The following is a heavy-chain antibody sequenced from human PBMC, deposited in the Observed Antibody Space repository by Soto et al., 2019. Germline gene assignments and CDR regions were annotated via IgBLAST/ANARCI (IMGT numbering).Heavy chain of an antibody. J-gene: IGHJ4*02. V-gene: IGHV4-59*08. D-gene: IGHD2-15*01. Sequence: QVQLQESGPGLVKPSETLSLTCTVSGGSISSYYWSWIRQPPGKGLEWIGYIYYSGSTNYNPSLKSRVTIAVDTSKNHFSRKLSSVPAADTAVYYCARRGGYFSGGSCFDDTFDYWGQGTLVTVSS. CDR3: ARRGGYFSGGSCFDDTFDY. CDR1: GGSISSYY. CDR2: IYYSGST.